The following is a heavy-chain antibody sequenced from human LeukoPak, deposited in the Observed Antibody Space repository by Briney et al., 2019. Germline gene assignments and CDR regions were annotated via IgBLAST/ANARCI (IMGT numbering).Heavy chain of an antibody. D-gene: IGHD4-17*01. Sequence: GGSLRLSCAASGFTFSSYWMSWVRQAPGKGLEWVANIKQDGSEKYYVDSVKGRVTISRDNAKNSLYLQMNSLRAEDTAVYYCARDSVGDYFDYWGQGTLVTVSS. CDR1: GFTFSSYW. J-gene: IGHJ4*02. V-gene: IGHV3-7*03. CDR2: IKQDGSEK. CDR3: ARDSVGDYFDY.